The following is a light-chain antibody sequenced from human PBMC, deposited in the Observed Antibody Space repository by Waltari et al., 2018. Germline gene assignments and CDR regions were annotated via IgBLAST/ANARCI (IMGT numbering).Light chain of an antibody. Sequence: QSALTQPASVSGSPGQSITISCTGTSSDVGGYNYVSWYQQHPGKAPKLMIYEVSNRPSGVSYRFSGSKSGNTASLTISGLQAEDEADYYCSSYTSSSTPVVVFGGGTKLTVL. CDR3: SSYTSSSTPVVV. CDR2: EVS. V-gene: IGLV2-14*01. CDR1: SSDVGGYNY. J-gene: IGLJ2*01.